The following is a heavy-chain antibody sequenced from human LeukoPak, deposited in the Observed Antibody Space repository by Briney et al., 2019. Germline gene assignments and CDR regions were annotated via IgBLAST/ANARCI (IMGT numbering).Heavy chain of an antibody. CDR2: ISYDGSNK. CDR1: GFTFSSYA. Sequence: PGGSLRLSCAASGFTFSSYAMHWVRQAPGKGLEWVAVISYDGSNKYYADSVKGRFTISRDNSKNTLYLQMNSLRAEDTAVYYCAGGTVRICRGGSCQGWFDPWGQGTLVTVSS. CDR3: AGGTVRICRGGSCQGWFDP. J-gene: IGHJ5*02. D-gene: IGHD2-15*01. V-gene: IGHV3-30*04.